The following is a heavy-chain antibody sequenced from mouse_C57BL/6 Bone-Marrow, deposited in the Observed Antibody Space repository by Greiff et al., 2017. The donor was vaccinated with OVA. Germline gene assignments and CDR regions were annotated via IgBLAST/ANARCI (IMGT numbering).Heavy chain of an antibody. Sequence: EVQRVESGGDLVKPGGSLKLSCAASGFTFSSYGMSWVRQTPDKRLEWVATISSGGSYTYYPDSVKGRFTISRDNAKNTLYLQMSSLKSEDTAMYYCARRGIFDYWGQGTTLTVSS. CDR2: ISSGGSYT. V-gene: IGHV5-6*01. J-gene: IGHJ2*01. CDR1: GFTFSSYG. CDR3: ARRGIFDY.